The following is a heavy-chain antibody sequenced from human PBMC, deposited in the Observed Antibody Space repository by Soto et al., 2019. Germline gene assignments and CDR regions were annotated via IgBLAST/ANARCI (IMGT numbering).Heavy chain of an antibody. V-gene: IGHV2-5*02. CDR3: ARYVATSPAGWFEP. Sequence: QITLKESGPTLVKPTQTLTLTCTFSGFSLSNNGEAVGWFRQSPGKALEWLVLIYWGDDNRYNPTLSTRLSTTKDTSKNQVVLTLNTMDPVDTATYYCARYVATSPAGWFEPWGQGIPVTVSS. D-gene: IGHD3-10*02. CDR1: GFSLSNNGEA. CDR2: IYWGDDN. J-gene: IGHJ5*02.